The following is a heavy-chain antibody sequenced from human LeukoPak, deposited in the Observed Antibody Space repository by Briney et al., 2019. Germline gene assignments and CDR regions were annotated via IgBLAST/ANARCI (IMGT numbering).Heavy chain of an antibody. CDR1: GFTFRNFW. J-gene: IGHJ4*02. CDR3: ARGDAFSGDH. CDR2: IHPEGNEK. Sequence: GGSLRLSCAASGFTFRNFWMSWVRQAPGRGLEWVANIHPEGNEKYHVESVKGRFTISRDNAKSSLFLQMNGLRAEDTAVYHCARGDAFSGDHWGQGTLVTVSS. V-gene: IGHV3-7*04.